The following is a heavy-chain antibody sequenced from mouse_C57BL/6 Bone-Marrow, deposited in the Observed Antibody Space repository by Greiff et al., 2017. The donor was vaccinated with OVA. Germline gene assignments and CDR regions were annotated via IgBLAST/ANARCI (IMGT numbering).Heavy chain of an antibody. D-gene: IGHD2-10*02. V-gene: IGHV1-81*01. CDR3: ARGYGNYEGYAMDY. CDR1: GYTFTSYG. Sequence: VQVVESGAELARPGASVKLSCKASGYTFTSYGISWVKQRTGQGLEWIGEIYPRSGNTYYNEKFKGKATLTADKSSSTAYMELRSLTSEDSAVYFCARGYGNYEGYAMDYWGQGTSVTVSS. J-gene: IGHJ4*01. CDR2: IYPRSGNT.